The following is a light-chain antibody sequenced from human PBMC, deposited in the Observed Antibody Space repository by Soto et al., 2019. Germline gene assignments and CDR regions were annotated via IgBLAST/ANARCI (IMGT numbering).Light chain of an antibody. J-gene: IGKJ1*01. V-gene: IGKV3-20*01. CDR2: GAS. Sequence: EIVLTQSPGTLSLSPGERATLSCRASQSVSSSYLAWYQQKPGQAPRLPIYGASSRATGIPDRFSGSGSGTDFTLTISRLEPEDFAVYYCQQYGSSRTFGQGTKVEIK. CDR3: QQYGSSRT. CDR1: QSVSSSY.